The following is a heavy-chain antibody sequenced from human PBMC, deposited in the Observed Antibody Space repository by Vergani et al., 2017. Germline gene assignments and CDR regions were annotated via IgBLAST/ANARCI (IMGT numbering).Heavy chain of an antibody. Sequence: EVQLVESGGGLVQPGGSLRLSCSVSGFTFSSYAMHWVRQAPGKGLEYVSGISSNGGYTYYADSVKGRFTISRDKSKNTLYLQMSSLRAEDTAVYYCVKDLVAVAGYNFDYWGQGTLVTVSS. CDR3: VKDLVAVAGYNFDY. J-gene: IGHJ4*02. V-gene: IGHV3-64D*06. CDR2: ISSNGGYT. CDR1: GFTFSSYA. D-gene: IGHD6-19*01.